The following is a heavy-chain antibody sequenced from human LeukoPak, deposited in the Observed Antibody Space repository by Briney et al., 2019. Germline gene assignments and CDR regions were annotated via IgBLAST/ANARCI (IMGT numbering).Heavy chain of an antibody. V-gene: IGHV4-34*01. J-gene: IGHJ4*02. Sequence: PSETLSLTCAVYGGSFSGYYWSWIRQPPGKGLEWIGEINHSGSTNYNPSLKSQVTISVDTSKNQFSLKLSSVTAADTAVYYCARGLRDYVWGSYTANLDYWGQGTLVTVSS. CDR1: GGSFSGYY. CDR2: INHSGST. CDR3: ARGLRDYVWGSYTANLDY. D-gene: IGHD3-16*01.